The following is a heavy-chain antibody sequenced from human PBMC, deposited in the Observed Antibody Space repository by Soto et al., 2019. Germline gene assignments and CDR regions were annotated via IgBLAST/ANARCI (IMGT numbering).Heavy chain of an antibody. D-gene: IGHD3-22*01. J-gene: IGHJ4*02. Sequence: HPGGSLRLSCTASGFTFGDYAMSWVRQAPGKGLEWVGFIRSKAYGGTTEYAASVKGRFTISRDDSKSIAYLQMNSLKTEDTAVYYCTSPSYYYDSSGYYFTYDYWGQGTLVTVSS. CDR2: IRSKAYGGTT. CDR1: GFTFGDYA. CDR3: TSPSYYYDSSGYYFTYDY. V-gene: IGHV3-49*04.